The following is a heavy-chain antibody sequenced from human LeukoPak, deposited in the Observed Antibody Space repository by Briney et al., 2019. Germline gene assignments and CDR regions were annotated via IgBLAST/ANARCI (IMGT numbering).Heavy chain of an antibody. CDR2: IRQDGSEK. V-gene: IGHV3-7*01. CDR1: GFTFTEYW. J-gene: IGHJ4*01. CDR3: ARDGTAAGLYFDL. Sequence: PGGSLRLSCEVSGFTFTEYWMKWVRQAPGKGGEWVASIRQDGSEKNYVDSVKGRFTISRDNTKNSLSLQLNGLRAEDTAVYYCARDGTAAGLYFDLWGQGTLVTVSS. D-gene: IGHD6-13*01.